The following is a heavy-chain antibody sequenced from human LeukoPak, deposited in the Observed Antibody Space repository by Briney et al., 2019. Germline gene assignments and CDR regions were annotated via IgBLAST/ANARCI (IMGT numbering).Heavy chain of an antibody. CDR2: INQVGSAQ. CDR1: GVTFSSYW. V-gene: IGHV3-7*01. CDR3: ARDVQGGAFDY. J-gene: IGHJ4*02. D-gene: IGHD1-1*01. Sequence: GGSLRLSCAVSGVTFSSYWMNWVRQAPGKGLEWVANINQVGSAQNYVDSVKGRFTFSRDNTMNSLSLQMNNLRAEDTAIYYCARDVQGGAFDYWGQGTLVTVSS.